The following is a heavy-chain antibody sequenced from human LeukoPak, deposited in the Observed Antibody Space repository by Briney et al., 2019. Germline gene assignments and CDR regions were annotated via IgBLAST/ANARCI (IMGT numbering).Heavy chain of an antibody. V-gene: IGHV1-69*05. CDR2: IMPIFGTA. CDR1: GGTFSSYV. Sequence: ASVKVSCKASGGTFSSYVINWVRQAPGQGLEWMGGIMPIFGTAKYAQKFQGRVTITTDESTNTAYMEMSSLRSEDTAVYYCARDRHSAGSDYMDVWGKGTTVTVSS. CDR3: ARDRHSAGSDYMDV. J-gene: IGHJ6*03. D-gene: IGHD1-26*01.